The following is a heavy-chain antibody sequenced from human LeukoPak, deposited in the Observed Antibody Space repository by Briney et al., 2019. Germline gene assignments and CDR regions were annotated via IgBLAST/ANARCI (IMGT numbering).Heavy chain of an antibody. CDR1: GGSISSYY. D-gene: IGHD2-21*02. CDR2: IYYSGST. Sequence: SETLSLTCTVSGGSISSYYWTWIRQPPGKGLEWIGYIYYSGSTNYNPSLKSRATMSLDTSKNQFSLKLSSVTAADTAVYYCASQRRLTSSFDPWGQGTLVTVSS. V-gene: IGHV4-59*08. J-gene: IGHJ5*02. CDR3: ASQRRLTSSFDP.